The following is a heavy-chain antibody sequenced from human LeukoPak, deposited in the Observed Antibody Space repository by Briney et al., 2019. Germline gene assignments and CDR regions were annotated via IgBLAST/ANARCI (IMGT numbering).Heavy chain of an antibody. J-gene: IGHJ4*02. V-gene: IGHV4-34*01. CDR1: GGSFSGYY. CDR2: INHSGST. Sequence: SETLSLTCAVYGGSFSGYYWSWIRQPPGKGLEWIGEINHSGSTNCNPSLKSRVTISVDTSKNQFSLKLSSVTAADTAVYYCAREGSGSYYRAPFDYWGQGTLVTVSS. CDR3: AREGSGSYYRAPFDY. D-gene: IGHD3-10*01.